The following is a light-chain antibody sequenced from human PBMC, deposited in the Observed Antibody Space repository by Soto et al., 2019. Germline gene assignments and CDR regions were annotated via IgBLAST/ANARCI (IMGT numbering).Light chain of an antibody. V-gene: IGKV2-28*01. CDR2: VGS. CDR1: QSLLHSNGYYY. Sequence: DIVMTPSPLSLPVTPGEPASISCRSSQSLLHSNGYYYLDWYLQKPGQSPQVLIYVGSNRASGVPDRFSGSGSGTDFTLKISRVEAEDVGVYYCMQALQTPTFGQGTKVDI. J-gene: IGKJ1*01. CDR3: MQALQTPT.